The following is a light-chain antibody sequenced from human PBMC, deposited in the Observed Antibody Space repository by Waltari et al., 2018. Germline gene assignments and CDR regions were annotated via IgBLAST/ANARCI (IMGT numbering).Light chain of an antibody. CDR3: NSRDSSGNYV. CDR1: SLRSYY. Sequence: SSELTQDPAVSVALGQTVRIPCQGDSLRSYYASWYQQKPGQAPVLVIYGKNNRPSGIPDRFSGSSLGNTASLTITGAQAEDEADYYCNSRDSSGNYVFGTGTKVTVL. J-gene: IGLJ1*01. V-gene: IGLV3-19*01. CDR2: GKN.